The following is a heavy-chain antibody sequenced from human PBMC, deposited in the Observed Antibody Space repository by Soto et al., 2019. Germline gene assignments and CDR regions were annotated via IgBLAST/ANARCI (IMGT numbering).Heavy chain of an antibody. CDR1: GFTFSSYG. V-gene: IGHV3-33*01. J-gene: IGHJ4*02. CDR2: IWYDGSNP. D-gene: IGHD3-10*01. CDR3: AIDGEYDGSGSPSDY. Sequence: QVQLVESGGGVVQPGRSLRLSCAASGFTFSSYGMHWVRQATGKGLVWVAVIWYDGSNPYYAASVKCRFTISRDNSKIMLYRLMKSLRGADTAVEYCAIDGEYDGSGSPSDYWGQGTLVTVSS.